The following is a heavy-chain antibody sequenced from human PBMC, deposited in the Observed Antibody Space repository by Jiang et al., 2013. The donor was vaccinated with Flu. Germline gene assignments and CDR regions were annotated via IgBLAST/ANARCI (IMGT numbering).Heavy chain of an antibody. CDR2: IYPGDSDT. D-gene: IGHD2-2*01. CDR3: ARRGTGLGGYCSSTSCPVDY. V-gene: IGHV5-51*01. J-gene: IGHJ4*02. Sequence: LVESGAEVKKPGESLKISCKDSGYSFINYWIGWVRQMPGKGLELMGIIYPGDSDTRYSPSFQGQVTISADKSISTAYLQWSSLKASDTAMYYCARRGTGLGGYCSSTSCPVDYWGQGTLVTVSS. CDR1: GYSFINYW.